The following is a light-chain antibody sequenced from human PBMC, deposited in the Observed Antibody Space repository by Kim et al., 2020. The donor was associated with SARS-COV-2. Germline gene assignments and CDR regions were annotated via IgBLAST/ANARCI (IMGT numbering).Light chain of an antibody. V-gene: IGLV3-25*03. CDR1: ALPNQY. Sequence: PGQKDRITCSGDALPNQYAYWFQQKPGQAPVLVIYEDTERPSGISERFSGSTSGTTVTLTISGVQAEDEADYYCQSSDSSDTFWVFGGGTQLTVL. J-gene: IGLJ3*02. CDR3: QSSDSSDTFWV. CDR2: EDT.